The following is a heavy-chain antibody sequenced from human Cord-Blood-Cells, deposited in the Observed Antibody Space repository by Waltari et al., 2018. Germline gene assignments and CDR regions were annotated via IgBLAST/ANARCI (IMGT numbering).Heavy chain of an antibody. Sequence: QVQLVQSGAEVKKPGASVKFSCKASGYTLTGYGTTWVRQAPGQGLEWMGWISAYNGNTNYAQKLQGRVTMTTDTSTSTAYMELRSLRSDDTAVYYCAREVGEMGAFDIWGQGTMVTVSS. D-gene: IGHD3-10*01. CDR2: ISAYNGNT. V-gene: IGHV1-18*01. CDR1: GYTLTGYG. J-gene: IGHJ3*02. CDR3: AREVGEMGAFDI.